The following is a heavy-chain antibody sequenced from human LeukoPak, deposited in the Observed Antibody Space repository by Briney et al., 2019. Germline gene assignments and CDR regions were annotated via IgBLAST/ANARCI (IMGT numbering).Heavy chain of an antibody. J-gene: IGHJ6*03. CDR3: ARLTVTTIANLRALMYYYYYMEV. Sequence: SETLSLTCTVSGGSISPYYWSWIRQPPGRGLEWIGYINYSGSTNYNPSLKSRVTISVDTSNNQFSLKMNSVTSADTAVYYCARLTVTTIANLRALMYYYYYMEVWGKGTTVTISS. V-gene: IGHV4-59*01. CDR2: INYSGST. D-gene: IGHD4-17*01. CDR1: GGSISPYY.